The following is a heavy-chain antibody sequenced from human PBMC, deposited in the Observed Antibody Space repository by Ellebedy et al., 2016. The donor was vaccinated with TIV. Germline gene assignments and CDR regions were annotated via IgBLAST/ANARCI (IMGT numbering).Heavy chain of an antibody. CDR2: INHSGST. CDR1: RGPFSGYY. V-gene: IGHV4-34*01. CDR3: ARARRGWNASPLFDY. Sequence: SQTLSLTCAVYRGPFSGYYWSWIRQPPGKGLEWIGEINHSGSTNYNPSLKSRVTVSVDTSKNQFSLKLSSVTAADTAVYYCARARRGWNASPLFDYWGQGTLVTVSS. D-gene: IGHD1-1*01. J-gene: IGHJ4*02.